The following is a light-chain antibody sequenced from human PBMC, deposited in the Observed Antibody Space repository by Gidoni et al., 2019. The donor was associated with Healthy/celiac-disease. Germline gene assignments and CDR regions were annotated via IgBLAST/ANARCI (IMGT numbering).Light chain of an antibody. J-gene: IGLJ3*02. Sequence: SYELPQPPSVSVSPGQTARITCAGDKLGDKYACWYQQKPGQSPVLVIYQDSKRPSGIPERFSGSNSGNTATLTISGTQAMDEADYYCQAWDSSTASVFGGGTKLTVL. CDR2: QDS. CDR1: KLGDKY. V-gene: IGLV3-1*01. CDR3: QAWDSSTASV.